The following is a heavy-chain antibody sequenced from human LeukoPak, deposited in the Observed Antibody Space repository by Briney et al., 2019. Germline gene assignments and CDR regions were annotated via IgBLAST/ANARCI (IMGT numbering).Heavy chain of an antibody. CDR2: IYPGDSDT. V-gene: IGHV5-51*01. Sequence: GESLKISCKGSGYSFTSYWIGWVRQMPGKGLEWMGIIYPGDSDTRYSPSFQGQVTISADKSISTAYLQWSSLKASDTAMYYCARDGMVATPHGPNYFDYWGQGTLVTVSS. J-gene: IGHJ4*02. CDR1: GYSFTSYW. CDR3: ARDGMVATPHGPNYFDY. D-gene: IGHD5-12*01.